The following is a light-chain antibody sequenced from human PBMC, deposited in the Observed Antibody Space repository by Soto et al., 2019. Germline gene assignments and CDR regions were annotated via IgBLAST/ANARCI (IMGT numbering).Light chain of an antibody. J-gene: IGKJ1*01. CDR1: QSVSTY. Sequence: EKVLTQSPATLSMSPGERATLSCRASQSVSTYLAWYQQKPGQSPRLLIYGASTRATGIRDRFSGGGYGTEFSHSSSSLQFEDFGVYYCQQYNNWRSWTFGRGTKVEIK. V-gene: IGKV3-15*01. CDR2: GAS. CDR3: QQYNNWRSWT.